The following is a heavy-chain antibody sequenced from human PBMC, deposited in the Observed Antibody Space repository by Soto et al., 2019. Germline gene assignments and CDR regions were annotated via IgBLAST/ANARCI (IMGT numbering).Heavy chain of an antibody. J-gene: IGHJ4*02. CDR1: GFNFDNYG. V-gene: IGHV3-30*18. Sequence: QVQLVESGGGVVQPGGSLRLSCQASGFNFDNYGMHWVRQAPDEGLEWVAVITYDGSFQYYADSVKGRFTISRDNSKNTLSLHLNTLKPEDTAVYHCAKDRVGGTFYTPLAFWGQGTLVTVSS. CDR2: ITYDGSFQ. CDR3: AKDRVGGTFYTPLAF. D-gene: IGHD1-7*01.